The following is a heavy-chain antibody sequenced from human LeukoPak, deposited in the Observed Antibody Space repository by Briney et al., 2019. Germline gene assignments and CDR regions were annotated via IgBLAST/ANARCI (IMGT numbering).Heavy chain of an antibody. CDR3: TRAAYSSGWSRDGAQPGL. CDR2: IYYSGST. J-gene: IGHJ4*02. V-gene: IGHV4-59*01. Sequence: PSETLSLTCTVSGGSISSYYWSWIRQPPGKGLEWIGYIYYSGSTNYNPSLKSRVTISVDTSKNQFSLKLSSVTAADTAVYYCTRAAYSSGWSRDGAQPGLWGQGTLVTVSS. CDR1: GGSISSYY. D-gene: IGHD6-19*01.